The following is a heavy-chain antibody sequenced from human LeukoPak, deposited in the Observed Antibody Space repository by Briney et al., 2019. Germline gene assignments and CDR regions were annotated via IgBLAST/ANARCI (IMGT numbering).Heavy chain of an antibody. CDR3: ARDSTTGTQFDY. V-gene: IGHV1-69*01. CDR2: IIPIFGTA. J-gene: IGHJ4*02. CDR1: GGAFSSYA. D-gene: IGHD1-1*01. Sequence: SVKVSCNASGGAFSSYANSWVRQAPGQGLEWMGGIIPIFGTANYAQKFQGRVTITADEATSTAYMELSSLRSEDTAVYYCARDSTTGTQFDYWGRGPLVTVPS.